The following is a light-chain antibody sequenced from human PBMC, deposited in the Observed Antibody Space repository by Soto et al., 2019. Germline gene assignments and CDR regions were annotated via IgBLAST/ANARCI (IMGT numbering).Light chain of an antibody. CDR2: GAS. J-gene: IGKJ2*01. Sequence: EIVLTQSPGTLSLSPGERATLSYRASQSVSSSYLAWYQQKPGQAPRLLIYGASSRATGIPDRFSGSGSGTDFTLTISRLEPEDFAVYYCQQYGSSPPETFGQGTKLEIK. CDR3: QQYGSSPPET. V-gene: IGKV3-20*01. CDR1: QSVSSSY.